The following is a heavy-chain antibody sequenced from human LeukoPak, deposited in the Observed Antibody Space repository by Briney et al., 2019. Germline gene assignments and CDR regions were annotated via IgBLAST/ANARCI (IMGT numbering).Heavy chain of an antibody. Sequence: GGSLRLSCAASGFTFRSYTMNWVRQAPGKGLEWVSSISSSTAYLYYADSVKGQFTISRDNAKNSLYLQMNSLRAEDTAVYYCAARVVPAASGVYWGQGTLVTVSS. D-gene: IGHD2-2*01. CDR2: ISSSTAYL. V-gene: IGHV3-21*01. CDR3: AARVVPAASGVY. J-gene: IGHJ4*02. CDR1: GFTFRSYT.